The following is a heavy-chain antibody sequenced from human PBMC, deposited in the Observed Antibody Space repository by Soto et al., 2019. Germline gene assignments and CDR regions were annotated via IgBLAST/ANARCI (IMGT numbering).Heavy chain of an antibody. D-gene: IGHD2-8*01. V-gene: IGHV3-74*01. CDR1: GFTFSSYW. CDR3: VRGSMVYAIQGGYFDY. CDR2: INSDGSST. J-gene: IGHJ4*02. Sequence: EVQLVESGGGLVQPGGSLRLSCAASGFTFSSYWMHWVRQAPGKGLVWVSRINSDGSSTSYADSVKGRFTISRDNAKNTLYLQMNSLRAEDTAVYYCVRGSMVYAIQGGYFDYWGQGTLVTVSS.